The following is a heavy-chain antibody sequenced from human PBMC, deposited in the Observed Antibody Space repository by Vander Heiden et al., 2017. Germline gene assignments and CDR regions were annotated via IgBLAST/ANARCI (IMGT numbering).Heavy chain of an antibody. J-gene: IGHJ4*02. Sequence: EVQLLESGGGLVQPGGSLRLPCAASGFTFSTYTMTWVRQAPGKGLDWVSVITGSGGSTSYADSVKGRFTISRDNSKNTLYMQISSLRAEDTARYYCAKVRGDGYNAFDSWGQGTLVTVSS. V-gene: IGHV3-23*01. CDR1: GFTFSTYT. CDR2: ITGSGGST. D-gene: IGHD5-12*01. CDR3: AKVRGDGYNAFDS.